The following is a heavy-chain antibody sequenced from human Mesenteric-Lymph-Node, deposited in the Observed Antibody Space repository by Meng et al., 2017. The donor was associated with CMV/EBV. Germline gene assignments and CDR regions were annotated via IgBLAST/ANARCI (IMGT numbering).Heavy chain of an antibody. CDR2: INHSGST. CDR3: ARHQRWLKSEGGFNY. Sequence: QVQPLQWGAGLLKPSETLSLTCAVYGGSFSGYYWSWIRQPPGKGLEWIGEINHSGSTNYNPSLKSRVTISVDTSKNQFSLKLSSVAAADTAVYYCARHQRWLKSEGGFNYWGQGTLVTVSS. CDR1: GGSFSGYY. V-gene: IGHV4-34*01. D-gene: IGHD4-23*01. J-gene: IGHJ4*02.